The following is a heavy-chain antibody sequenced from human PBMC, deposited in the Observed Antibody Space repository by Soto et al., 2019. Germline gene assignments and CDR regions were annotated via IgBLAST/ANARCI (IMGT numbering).Heavy chain of an antibody. CDR1: GGSISSYY. J-gene: IGHJ4*02. CDR3: ARDSRPYCGGECYPDH. V-gene: IGHV4-59*01. CDR2: IYYSGST. D-gene: IGHD2-21*01. Sequence: PSEALSLTGTVSGGSISSYYWPWIRQPPGKGLEWIGSIYYSGSTNYNPSLKSRVTISVDTSKNQFSLKLSSVTAADTAVYYCARDSRPYCGGECYPDHWGQGTLVTVSS.